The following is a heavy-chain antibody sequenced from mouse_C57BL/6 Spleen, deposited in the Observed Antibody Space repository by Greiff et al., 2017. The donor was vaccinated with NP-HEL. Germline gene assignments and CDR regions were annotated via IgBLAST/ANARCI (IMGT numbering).Heavy chain of an antibody. Sequence: VQLQQSGAELVRPGSSVKMSCKTSGYTFTSYGINWVKQRPGQGLEWIGYIYIGDGYPEYNEKFKGKATLTSDTSSSTAYIQHSSLTSEDSAIYFCAREVPPTVVESWYFEVWGTGTTVTVAS. V-gene: IGHV1-58*01. CDR3: AREVPPTVVESWYFEV. CDR1: GYTFTSYG. J-gene: IGHJ1*03. D-gene: IGHD1-1*01. CDR2: IYIGDGYP.